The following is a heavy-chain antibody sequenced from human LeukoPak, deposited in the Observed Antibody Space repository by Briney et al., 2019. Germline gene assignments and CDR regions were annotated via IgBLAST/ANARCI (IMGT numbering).Heavy chain of an antibody. CDR2: ISAYNGNT. Sequence: ASVKVSCKASGYTFTSYGISWVRQAPGQGLEWMGWISAYNGNTNYAQKLQGRVTMTTDTSTSTAYMELRSLRSEDTAVYYCAGVTYYYYGMDVWGQGTTVTVSS. CDR1: GYTFTSYG. CDR3: AGVTYYYYGMDV. V-gene: IGHV1-18*01. D-gene: IGHD2-8*01. J-gene: IGHJ6*02.